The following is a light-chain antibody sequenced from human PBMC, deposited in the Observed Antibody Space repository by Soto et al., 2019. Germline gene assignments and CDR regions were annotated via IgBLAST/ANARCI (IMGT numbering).Light chain of an antibody. CDR2: DVT. J-gene: IGLJ1*01. Sequence: QSALTQPASVSGSPGQSITISCTGSSSDVGAYNYVSWYQQHPGKAPKLMIYDVTNGPSGVSIRFSGSKSGNTASLTISGLQAEDEADYYCSSYTSSNTLLFGTGTKLTV. CDR3: SSYTSSNTLL. V-gene: IGLV2-14*03. CDR1: SSDVGAYNY.